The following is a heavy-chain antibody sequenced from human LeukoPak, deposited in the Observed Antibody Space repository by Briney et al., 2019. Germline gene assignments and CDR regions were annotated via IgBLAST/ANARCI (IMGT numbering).Heavy chain of an antibody. CDR2: INPSGGST. V-gene: IGHV1-46*01. CDR3: ARVNRENVFGVSMDV. Sequence: ASVTVSCKASGYTFTIYDMHWVRQAPGQGLEWMGIINPSGGSTSHAQKFQGRVTMTRDTSTSTVYVELSSLRSEDTAVYYCARVNRENVFGVSMDVWGQGTTVTVSS. J-gene: IGHJ6*02. CDR1: GYTFTIYD. D-gene: IGHD1-14*01.